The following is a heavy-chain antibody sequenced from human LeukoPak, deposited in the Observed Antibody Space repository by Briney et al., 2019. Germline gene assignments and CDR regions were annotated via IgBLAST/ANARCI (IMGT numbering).Heavy chain of an antibody. V-gene: IGHV4-39*07. CDR1: GGSISSSSYY. CDR3: ARAKDTLGHFDY. CDR2: IYYSGST. J-gene: IGHJ4*02. Sequence: SETLSLTCTVSGGSISSSSYYWGWIRQPPGKGLEWIGSIYYSGSTYYNPSLKSRVTISVDTSKNQFSLKLSSVTAADTAVYYCARAKDTLGHFDYWGQGTLVTVSS. D-gene: IGHD2-15*01.